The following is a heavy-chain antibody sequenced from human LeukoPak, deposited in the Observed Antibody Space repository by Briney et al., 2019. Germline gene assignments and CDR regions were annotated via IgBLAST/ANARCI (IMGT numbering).Heavy chain of an antibody. Sequence: PSETLSLTCAVYGGSFSGYYWSWIRQPPGKGLEGIGEINHSGSTNYNPSLKSRVTISVDTSKNQFSLKLSSVTAADTAVYYCARGGGGLFDYWGQGTLVTVSS. CDR2: INHSGST. CDR3: ARGGGGLFDY. V-gene: IGHV4-34*01. CDR1: GGSFSGYY. D-gene: IGHD3-16*01. J-gene: IGHJ4*02.